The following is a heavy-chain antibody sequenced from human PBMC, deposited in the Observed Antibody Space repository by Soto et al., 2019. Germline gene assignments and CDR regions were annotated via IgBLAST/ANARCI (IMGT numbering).Heavy chain of an antibody. CDR3: ARDRYYDSTGYYDS. V-gene: IGHV4-59*01. Sequence: SETLSLTCTVSGGSISSYYWSWIRQPPGKGLEWIGYIYYRGSTKYNPSLKSRVTISVDTSKTQFSLKLSSVTAADTAVYCCARDRYYDSTGYYDSWGHGTLVTVSS. J-gene: IGHJ5*01. CDR1: GGSISSYY. D-gene: IGHD3-22*01. CDR2: IYYRGST.